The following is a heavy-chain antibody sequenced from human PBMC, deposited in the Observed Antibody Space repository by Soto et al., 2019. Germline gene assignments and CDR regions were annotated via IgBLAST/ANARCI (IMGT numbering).Heavy chain of an antibody. CDR3: AKNQGVELVPLATVDWFDP. D-gene: IGHD1-26*01. CDR2: ISGSGFKK. CDR1: GFIFENFG. J-gene: IGHJ5*02. Sequence: GCLRLACSASGFIFENFGMSWVRQAPGKGLEWISSISGSGFKKYYADSVKGRFTISRDNSKSTVYLELNNLSAEDTAVYHCAKNQGVELVPLATVDWFDPWGQGSVVTVS. V-gene: IGHV3-23*01.